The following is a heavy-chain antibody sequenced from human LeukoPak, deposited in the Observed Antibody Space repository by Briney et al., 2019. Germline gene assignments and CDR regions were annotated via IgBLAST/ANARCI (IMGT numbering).Heavy chain of an antibody. CDR1: GFTFSSYE. V-gene: IGHV3-48*03. J-gene: IGHJ6*04. CDR3: AELGITMIGGV. D-gene: IGHD3-10*02. Sequence: GRSLRLSCAASGFTFSSYEMNWVRQAPGKGLEWVSYISSSGSTIYYADSVKGRFTISRDNAKNSLYLQMNSLRAEVTAVYYCAELGITMIGGVWGKGTTVTISS. CDR2: ISSSGSTI.